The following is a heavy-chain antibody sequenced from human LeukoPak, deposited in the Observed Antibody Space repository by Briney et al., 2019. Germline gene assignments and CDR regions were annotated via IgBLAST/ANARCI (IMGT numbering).Heavy chain of an antibody. Sequence: ASVKVSCKASGYTFTGYYMHWVRQAPGQGLEWMGWINPNSGGTNYAQKFQGRVTMTRDTSISTAYMQWSSLKASDTAIYYCASPQRSSGWYYFDYWGQGTLVTVSS. J-gene: IGHJ4*02. CDR1: GYTFTGYY. V-gene: IGHV1-2*02. D-gene: IGHD6-19*01. CDR2: INPNSGGT. CDR3: ASPQRSSGWYYFDY.